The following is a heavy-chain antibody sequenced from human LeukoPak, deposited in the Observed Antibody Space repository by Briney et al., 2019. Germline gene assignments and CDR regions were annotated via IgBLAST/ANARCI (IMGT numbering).Heavy chain of an antibody. CDR1: GGSISSYY. Sequence: PSETLSHTCTVSGGSISSYYWSWIRQPPGKGLEWIGYIYYSGNTNYNPSLKSRVILSVDTSKNQFSLKLSSVTAADTAVYYCARGNGWYFYWGQGTLVTVSS. CDR2: IYYSGNT. CDR3: ARGNGWYFY. D-gene: IGHD6-19*01. V-gene: IGHV4-59*01. J-gene: IGHJ4*02.